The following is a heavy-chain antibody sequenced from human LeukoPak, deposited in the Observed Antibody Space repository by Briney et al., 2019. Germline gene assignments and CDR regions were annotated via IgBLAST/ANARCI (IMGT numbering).Heavy chain of an antibody. J-gene: IGHJ4*02. V-gene: IGHV3-23*01. Sequence: GGSLRLSCAASGFTFSSYAMSWVRQAPGKGLEWVSAISGSGGSTYYADSVKGRFTISRDNSKNTLYLQMNSLRAEDTAVYYCARSSGSSGYKGLWVFDYWGQGTLVTVSS. CDR2: ISGSGGST. CDR1: GFTFSSYA. CDR3: ARSSGSSGYKGLWVFDY. D-gene: IGHD3-22*01.